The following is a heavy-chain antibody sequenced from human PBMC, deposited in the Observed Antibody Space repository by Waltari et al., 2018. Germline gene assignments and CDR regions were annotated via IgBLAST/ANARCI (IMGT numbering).Heavy chain of an antibody. CDR2: IYYSGST. V-gene: IGHV4-39*01. J-gene: IGHJ5*02. Sequence: QLQLQESGPGLVKPSETLSLPCTVSGGSISSSSYYWGWIRQPPGKGLEWIGRIYYSGSTYYNPSLKSRVTISVDTSKNQFSLKLSSVTAADTAVYYCARLGDIFTIFGVVMDDNWFDPWGQGTLVTVSS. CDR1: GGSISSSSYY. CDR3: ARLGDIFTIFGVVMDDNWFDP. D-gene: IGHD3-3*01.